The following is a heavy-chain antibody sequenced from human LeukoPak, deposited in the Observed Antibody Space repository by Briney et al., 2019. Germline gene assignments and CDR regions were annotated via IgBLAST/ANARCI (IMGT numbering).Heavy chain of an antibody. J-gene: IGHJ4*02. Sequence: RESGPVLVKPTQTLTLTCTFSGFSLSTSGMCVGWIRQPPGKALEWLARIDWDDDEFYSTSLKTRLTISKDTSKNQVVLTMTSMDPVDTATYYCARTLRTPGTTTGFDYWGQGTLVTVSS. CDR3: ARTLRTPGTTTGFDY. V-gene: IGHV2-70*17. CDR2: IDWDDDE. D-gene: IGHD1-26*01. CDR1: GFSLSTSGMC.